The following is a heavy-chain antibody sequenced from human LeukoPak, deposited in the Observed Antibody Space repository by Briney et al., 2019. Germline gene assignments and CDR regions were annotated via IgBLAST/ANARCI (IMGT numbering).Heavy chain of an antibody. J-gene: IGHJ4*02. CDR2: ISDDGSNK. Sequence: GGSLRLSYAASGFTSSSYAMHWVRQAPGKGLEWVAIISDDGSNKYYADSVKGRFTISRDNSKNTLYLQMNSLRAEDTAVYYCARGYSYGVFDYWGQGTLVTVSS. CDR3: ARGYSYGVFDY. CDR1: GFTSSSYA. V-gene: IGHV3-30*04. D-gene: IGHD5-18*01.